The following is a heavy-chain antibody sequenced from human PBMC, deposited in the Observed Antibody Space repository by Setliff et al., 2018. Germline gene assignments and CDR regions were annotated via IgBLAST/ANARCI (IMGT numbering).Heavy chain of an antibody. D-gene: IGHD6-13*01. CDR1: GGSISGGGYY. CDR2: IYYSGST. J-gene: IGHJ3*02. Sequence: SETLSLTCTVSGGSISGGGYYWSWIRQHPRKGLEWIGYIYYSGSTNYTPSLKSRVTLSVDTSRNHFSLKLSSVTAADTAVYYCARTMYSSSWYGAFDIWGQGTMVTVSS. V-gene: IGHV4-31*03. CDR3: ARTMYSSSWYGAFDI.